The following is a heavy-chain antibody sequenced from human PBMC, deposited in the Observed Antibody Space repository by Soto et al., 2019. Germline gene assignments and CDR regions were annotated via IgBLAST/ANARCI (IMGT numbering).Heavy chain of an antibody. CDR2: IYPGDSDT. J-gene: IGHJ3*02. D-gene: IGHD4-17*01. CDR3: ARHTLGHDYGGPSDDAFDI. V-gene: IGHV5-51*01. CDR1: GYSFTSYW. Sequence: GESLKISCKGSGYSFTSYWIGWVRQMPGKGLEWMGIIYPGDSDTRYSPSFQGQVTIPADKSISTAYLQWSSLKASDTAMYYCARHTLGHDYGGPSDDAFDIWGQGTMVTVSS.